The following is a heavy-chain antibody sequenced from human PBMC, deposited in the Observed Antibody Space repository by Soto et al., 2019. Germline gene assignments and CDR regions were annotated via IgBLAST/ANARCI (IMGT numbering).Heavy chain of an antibody. CDR2: ISAYNGNT. CDR3: ARGTIAARPDFPPGMDV. Sequence: ASVKVSCKASGYTFTSYGISWVRQAPGQGLEWMGWISAYNGNTNYAQELQGRVTMTTDTSTSTAYMELRSLRSDDTAVYYCARGTIAARPDFPPGMDVWGQGTTVTVSS. V-gene: IGHV1-18*04. D-gene: IGHD6-6*01. J-gene: IGHJ6*02. CDR1: GYTFTSYG.